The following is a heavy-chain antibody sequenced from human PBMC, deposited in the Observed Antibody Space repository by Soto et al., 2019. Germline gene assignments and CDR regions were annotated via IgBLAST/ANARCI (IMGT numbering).Heavy chain of an antibody. CDR3: ARVERGTRTTVVDSFDL. CDR2: INHRGST. CDR1: GGPFSDYY. D-gene: IGHD1-1*01. Sequence: PSETLSLTCAVYGGPFSDYYWSWIRQPPGTGLEWIGEINHRGSTHDNPSLKSRVTLSVDTSKSQFSLKLRSVTAADTAVYYCARVERGTRTTVVDSFDLWGQGTMVTVSS. V-gene: IGHV4-34*01. J-gene: IGHJ3*01.